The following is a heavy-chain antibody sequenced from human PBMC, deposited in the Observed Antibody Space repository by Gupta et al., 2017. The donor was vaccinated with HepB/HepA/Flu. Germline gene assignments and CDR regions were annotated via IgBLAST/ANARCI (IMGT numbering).Heavy chain of an antibody. V-gene: IGHV1-2*02. CDR1: GYTFIDYY. J-gene: IGHJ4*02. CDR3: ARDLTD. CDR2: INPKSGGT. Sequence: QVHLAQSGAEVKKPRVSVTVSCKAAGYTFIDYYRHWVRQAPGQGTEWMGWINPKSGGTNYARKFQDRVTMTRDMSISTAYMELSRLTSDDTAVYYWARDLTDWGQGTLVTGSS.